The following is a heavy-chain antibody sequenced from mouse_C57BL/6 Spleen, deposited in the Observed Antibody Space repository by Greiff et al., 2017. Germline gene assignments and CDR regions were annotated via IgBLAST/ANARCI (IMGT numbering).Heavy chain of an antibody. J-gene: IGHJ1*03. D-gene: IGHD1-1*01. V-gene: IGHV1-22*01. Sequence: EVQLQQSGPALVKPGASVKLSCKASGYTFTDYNMHWVQQSHGKSLAWIGYFNPNNGAISYNQKFKGKSTLTVNKSSSTAYLELRSLTSEDSAVYYCARGDYYGSRRGYFDVWGTGTTVTVSS. CDR1: GYTFTDYN. CDR2: FNPNNGAI. CDR3: ARGDYYGSRRGYFDV.